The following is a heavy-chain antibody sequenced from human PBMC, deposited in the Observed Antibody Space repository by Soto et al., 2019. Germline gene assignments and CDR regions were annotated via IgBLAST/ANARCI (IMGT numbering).Heavy chain of an antibody. CDR2: IYHSGST. Sequence: SETLSLTCAVSGGSISSGGYSWSWIRQPPGKGLEWIGYIYHSGSTYYNPSLKSRVTISVDRSKDQFSLKLSSVTAADTAVYYCARRMYSSYNYFDYWGQGTLVTVSS. D-gene: IGHD6-6*01. J-gene: IGHJ4*02. V-gene: IGHV4-30-2*01. CDR1: GGSISSGGYS. CDR3: ARRMYSSYNYFDY.